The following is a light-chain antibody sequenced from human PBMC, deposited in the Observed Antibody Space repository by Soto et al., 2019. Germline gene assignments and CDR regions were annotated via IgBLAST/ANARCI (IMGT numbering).Light chain of an antibody. CDR2: AAS. Sequence: IQMTQSPSSLSASVGDRVTITCRASQAIRDDLAWYQQKPGKAPNLLIYAASNLQSGVPSRFSGSGSGTDFTLTISSLQPEDFATYYCLQDYNYPRTFGQGTKVDI. V-gene: IGKV1-6*01. CDR3: LQDYNYPRT. J-gene: IGKJ1*01. CDR1: QAIRDD.